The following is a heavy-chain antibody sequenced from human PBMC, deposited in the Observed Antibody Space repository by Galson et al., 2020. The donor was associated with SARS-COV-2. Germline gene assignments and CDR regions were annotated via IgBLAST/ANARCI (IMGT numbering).Heavy chain of an antibody. CDR2: AYYRSKWYN. CDR3: ARGATIKTHFFYCYAMDV. Sequence: SQTLSLTCVISGDSVSSNDAAWNWIRQSPSRGLEWLGRAYYRSKWYNDFAVSVKSRMTIKADTSKNQFSLHLNSVTPEDTAVYFCARGATIKTHFFYCYAMDVWCQGTTVTVSS. V-gene: IGHV6-1*01. D-gene: IGHD5-12*01. J-gene: IGHJ6*02. CDR1: GDSVSSNDAA.